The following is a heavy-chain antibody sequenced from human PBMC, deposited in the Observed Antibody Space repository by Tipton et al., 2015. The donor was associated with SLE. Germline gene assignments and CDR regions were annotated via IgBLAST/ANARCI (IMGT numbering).Heavy chain of an antibody. CDR2: IYYSGST. CDR3: ARALPSYDFWTGSAPTDYYYYMDV. Sequence: TLSLTCTVSGGSISSSSYYWGWIRQPPGKGLEWIGSIYYSGSTYYNPSLKSRVTISVDTSKNQFSLKLSSVTAADTAVYYCARALPSYDFWTGSAPTDYYYYMDVWGKGTAVTVSS. J-gene: IGHJ6*03. V-gene: IGHV4-39*07. D-gene: IGHD3/OR15-3a*01. CDR1: GGSISSSSYY.